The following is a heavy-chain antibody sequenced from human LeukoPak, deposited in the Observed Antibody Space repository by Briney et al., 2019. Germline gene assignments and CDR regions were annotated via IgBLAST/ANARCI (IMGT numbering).Heavy chain of an antibody. V-gene: IGHV1-69*13. CDR3: ARRVDYYDSSGYQFNPSETFDI. CDR2: IIPIFGTA. CDR1: GGTFSSYA. D-gene: IGHD3-22*01. J-gene: IGHJ3*02. Sequence: GASVKVSCKASGGTFSSYAISWVRQAPGQGLEWMGGIIPIFGTANYAQKFQGRVTITADESTSTAYMELSSLRSEDTAVYYCARRVDYYDSSGYQFNPSETFDIWGQGTMVTVSS.